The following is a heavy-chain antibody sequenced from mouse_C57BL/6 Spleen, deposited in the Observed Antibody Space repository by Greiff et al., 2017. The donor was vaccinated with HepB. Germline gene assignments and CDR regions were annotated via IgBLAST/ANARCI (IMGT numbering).Heavy chain of an antibody. J-gene: IGHJ2*01. CDR1: GFTFSDYG. V-gene: IGHV5-17*01. CDR2: ISSGSSTI. D-gene: IGHD1-1*02. CDR3: ARGWGYFDY. Sequence: EVKLVESGGGLVKPGGSLKLSCAASGFTFSDYGMHWVRQAPEKGLEWVAYISSGSSTIYYADTVKGRFTISRDNAKNTLFLQMTSLRSEDTAMYYCARGWGYFDYWGQGTTLTVAS.